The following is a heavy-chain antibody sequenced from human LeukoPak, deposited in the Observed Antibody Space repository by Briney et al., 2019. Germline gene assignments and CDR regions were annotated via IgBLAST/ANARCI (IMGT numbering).Heavy chain of an antibody. CDR2: IHPSTGNP. J-gene: IGHJ4*02. CDR1: GYTFTNYA. D-gene: IGHD3-16*02. CDR3: ARAYQRLGELSLPDY. V-gene: IGHV7-4-1*02. Sequence: VASVKVSCKASGYTFTNYAMNWVRQAPGQGFEWMGWIHPSTGNPTYAQGFTGRFVFSLDTSVSTTYLQISSLKAEDTAVYYCARAYQRLGELSLPDYWGQGTLVTVSS.